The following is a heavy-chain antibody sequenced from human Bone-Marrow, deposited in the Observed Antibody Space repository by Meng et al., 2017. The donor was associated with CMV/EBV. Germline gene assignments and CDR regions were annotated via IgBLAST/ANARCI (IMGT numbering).Heavy chain of an antibody. CDR2: ISAYNGNT. CDR1: GYTFTSYD. CDR3: ASRDGYNDPLDY. Sequence: ASVKVSCKASGYTFTSYDINWVRQAPGQGLEWMGWISAYNGNTNYAQKLQGRVTMTTDTSTSTAYMELRSLRSDDTAVYYCASRDGYNDPLDYWGQGTRVTVSS. D-gene: IGHD5-24*01. V-gene: IGHV1-18*01. J-gene: IGHJ4*02.